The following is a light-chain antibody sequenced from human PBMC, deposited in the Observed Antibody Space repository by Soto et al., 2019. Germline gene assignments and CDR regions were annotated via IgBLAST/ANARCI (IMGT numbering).Light chain of an antibody. Sequence: EIVMTQSPVTLSVSPGERATLSCSASQSVSSYLAWYQHKPGQAPRLVIYGASSRATGIPARFSGSGSGTEFTLTISSLQSEDFAVYYCQHYNNWPLTFGGGTKVDIK. CDR2: GAS. CDR1: QSVSSY. J-gene: IGKJ4*01. V-gene: IGKV3-15*01. CDR3: QHYNNWPLT.